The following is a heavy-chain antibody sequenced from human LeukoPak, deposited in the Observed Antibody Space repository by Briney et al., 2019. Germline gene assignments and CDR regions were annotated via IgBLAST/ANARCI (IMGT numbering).Heavy chain of an antibody. V-gene: IGHV1-2*02. Sequence: ASMKVSCKASGYTFTKYFLHWVRQAPGQGLEWMGWINPNGGGTIYAQKFQGRVTMTRDTSISTAYMEVSRLTSDDTAVYYCARDDYGDLQYFENWGQGTLVTVSS. CDR2: INPNGGGT. J-gene: IGHJ4*02. CDR1: GYTFTKYF. CDR3: ARDDYGDLQYFEN. D-gene: IGHD4-17*01.